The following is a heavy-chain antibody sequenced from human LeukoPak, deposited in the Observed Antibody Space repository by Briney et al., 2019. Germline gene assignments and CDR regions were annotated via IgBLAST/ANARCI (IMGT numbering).Heavy chain of an antibody. D-gene: IGHD6-13*01. CDR3: ARDNRAVIAAAADAFDI. Sequence: ASVKVSCKASGYTFTGYYMHWVRQAPGQGLEWMGRTNPNSGATNYAQKFQGRVTMTRDPSISTAYMELSRLRSDDTAVYYCARDNRAVIAAAADAFDIWGQGTMVTVSS. CDR1: GYTFTGYY. CDR2: TNPNSGAT. J-gene: IGHJ3*02. V-gene: IGHV1-2*06.